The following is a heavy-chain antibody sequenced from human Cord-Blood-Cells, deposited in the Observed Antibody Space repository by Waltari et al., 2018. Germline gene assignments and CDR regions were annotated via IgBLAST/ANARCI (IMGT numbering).Heavy chain of an antibody. J-gene: IGHJ5*02. V-gene: IGHV1-2*02. CDR2: INPNSGGT. D-gene: IGHD7-27*01. CDR1: GYTFTGYY. Sequence: QVQLVQSGAEVKKPGASVKVSCKASGYTFTGYYMHWVRQAPGPGLEWMGLINPNSGGTNYAQMFQGRVTMTRDTSISTAYMELSRRRSDDTAVYYWAREGTGEGWFDPWGQGALVTVSS. CDR3: AREGTGEGWFDP.